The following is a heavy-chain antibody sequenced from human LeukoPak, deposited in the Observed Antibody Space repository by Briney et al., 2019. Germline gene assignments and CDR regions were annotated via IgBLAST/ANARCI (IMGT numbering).Heavy chain of an antibody. CDR1: GFTFSSYS. V-gene: IGHV3-7*01. CDR3: ARDGSSSGWYADY. CDR2: IKQDGSEK. J-gene: IGHJ4*02. D-gene: IGHD6-19*01. Sequence: GGSLRLSCAASGFTFSSYSINWVRQTPGKGLEWVANIKQDGSEKYYVDSVKGRFTISRDNAKISLYLQMNSLRAEDTAVYYCARDGSSSGWYADYWGQGTLVTVSS.